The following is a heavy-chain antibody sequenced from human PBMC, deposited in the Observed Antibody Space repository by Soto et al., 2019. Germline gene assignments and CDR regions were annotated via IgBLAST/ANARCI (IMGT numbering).Heavy chain of an antibody. CDR3: ARHPRYYYDSSGSYDYGMDV. J-gene: IGHJ6*02. CDR2: IYPGDSAT. Sequence: GESLKISCKGSGYSFTSYWIGWIRQMPGKGLEWMGIIYPGDSATRYSPSFQGQVTISADKSISTAYLQWSSLKASDAAMYYCARHPRYYYDSSGSYDYGMDVWGQGTTVTVSS. CDR1: GYSFTSYW. D-gene: IGHD3-22*01. V-gene: IGHV5-51*01.